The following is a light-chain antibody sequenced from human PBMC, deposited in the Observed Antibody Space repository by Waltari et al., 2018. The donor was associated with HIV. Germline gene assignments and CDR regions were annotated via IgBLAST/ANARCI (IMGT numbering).Light chain of an antibody. J-gene: IGLJ3*02. CDR3: CSYAAGNTV. Sequence: SALTQPASVSGSPGQSITISCTGTSSDVGSYNLVSWYQHHPGKAPKLIIYAVIRRPSGVSNRFSGSKSGNTASLTISGLQAVDEADYYCCSYAAGNTVFGGGTKLTVL. V-gene: IGLV2-23*02. CDR1: SSDVGSYNL. CDR2: AVI.